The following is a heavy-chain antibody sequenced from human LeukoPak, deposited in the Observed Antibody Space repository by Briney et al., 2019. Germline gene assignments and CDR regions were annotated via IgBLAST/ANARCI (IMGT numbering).Heavy chain of an antibody. CDR2: FDPEDGET. D-gene: IGHD1-7*01. J-gene: IGHJ4*02. CDR1: GYTLTELS. CDR3: ATGDSVTGTTKSIDY. Sequence: ASVKVSCKVSGYTLTELSMHWVRQAPGKGLEWMGGFDPEDGETIYAQKFQGRVTMTEDTSTDTAYMELSSLRSEDTAVYYCATGDSVTGTTKSIDYWGQGTLVTVSS. V-gene: IGHV1-24*01.